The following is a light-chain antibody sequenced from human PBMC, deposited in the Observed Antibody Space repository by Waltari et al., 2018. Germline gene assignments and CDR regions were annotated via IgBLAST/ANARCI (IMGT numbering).Light chain of an antibody. Sequence: DIQMTQSPSSLSASVGDRVTITCQASQNINNYLNWYQHKPGNGPKLLIYDVSDLERGVPPRFSGGGFGTEFKLIISSLQPEDAATYYCQQYENLPLTFGGGTTVEI. V-gene: IGKV1-33*01. CDR1: QNINNY. J-gene: IGKJ4*01. CDR2: DVS. CDR3: QQYENLPLT.